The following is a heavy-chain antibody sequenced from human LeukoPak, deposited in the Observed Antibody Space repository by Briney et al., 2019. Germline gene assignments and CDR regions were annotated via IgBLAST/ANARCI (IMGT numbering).Heavy chain of an antibody. CDR1: GFTFSSYD. D-gene: IGHD2-8*01. V-gene: IGHV3-30*01. Sequence: AGSLRLSCSASGFTFSSYDMHWVRQAPGKGLEWVACMSFDERKKSYADSLKGRFTVSRDISKETLYLQMDNLRAEDTAVCYCARPNGYWGQGTLVTVSS. CDR3: ARPNGY. CDR2: MSFDERKK. J-gene: IGHJ4*02.